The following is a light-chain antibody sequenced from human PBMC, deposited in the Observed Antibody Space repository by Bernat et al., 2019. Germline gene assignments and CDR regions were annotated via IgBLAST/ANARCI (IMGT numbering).Light chain of an antibody. CDR1: QSVSSSY. J-gene: IGKJ5*01. CDR2: GAS. V-gene: IGKV3-20*01. Sequence: EIVLTQSPGTLSLSPGERGTLSCRASQSVSSSYLAWYQRRPGQAPRLLIYGASSRATGIPDRFSGSGSGTDFTLTISRLEPEDFAVYYCQQYGSSPTFGQGTRLEIK. CDR3: QQYGSSPT.